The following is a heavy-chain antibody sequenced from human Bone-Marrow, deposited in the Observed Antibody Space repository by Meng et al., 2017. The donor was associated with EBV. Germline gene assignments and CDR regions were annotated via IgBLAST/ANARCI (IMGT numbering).Heavy chain of an antibody. V-gene: IGHV3-30-3*01. CDR2: MSYDGSCK. D-gene: IGHD4-23*01. J-gene: IGHJ4*02. CDR1: GFTFRSSA. CDR3: ATATDGGNIDY. Sequence: GQLGGSGGGVGQPGRSLRLSCAASGFTFRSSAMHWVRQAPGKGLEWVAVMSYDGSCKFYAFSVKGRFTISRDNSKDTLYLQMNSLRPEDTAVYYCATATDGGNIDYWGQGTLVTVSS.